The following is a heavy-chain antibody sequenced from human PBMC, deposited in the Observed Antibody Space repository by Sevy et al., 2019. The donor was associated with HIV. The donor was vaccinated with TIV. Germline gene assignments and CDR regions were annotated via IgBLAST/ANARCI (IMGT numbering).Heavy chain of an antibody. V-gene: IGHV3-20*01. CDR2: INWNGDST. CDR3: ARRKTTVIMRNAFDI. D-gene: IGHD4-4*01. Sequence: GGSLRLSCAASGFTFDDYGMSWVRQVPGKGLEWVSNINWNGDSTGYGDSVKGRFTISRDNAKNSLYLQMNSLRAEDTALYHCARRKTTVIMRNAFDIWGQGTMVTVS. CDR1: GFTFDDYG. J-gene: IGHJ3*02.